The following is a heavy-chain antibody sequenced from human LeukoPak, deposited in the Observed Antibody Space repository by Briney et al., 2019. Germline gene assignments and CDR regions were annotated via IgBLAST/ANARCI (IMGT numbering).Heavy chain of an antibody. Sequence: ASVKVSCKASGYTFTSYAMHWVRQAPGQRLEWMGWINAGNGNTKYSQKFQGRVTITGDTSASTAYMELSSLRSEDTAVYYCARAPLWFGELWWAFDIWGQGTMVTVSS. CDR1: GYTFTSYA. V-gene: IGHV1-3*01. D-gene: IGHD3-10*01. J-gene: IGHJ3*02. CDR3: ARAPLWFGELWWAFDI. CDR2: INAGNGNT.